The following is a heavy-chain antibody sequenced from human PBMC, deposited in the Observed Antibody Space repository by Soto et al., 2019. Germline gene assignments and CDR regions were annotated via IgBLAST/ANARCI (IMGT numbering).Heavy chain of an antibody. CDR3: ARAGVTHGFDY. V-gene: IGHV3-74*03. J-gene: IGHJ4*02. CDR1: GFTFSSYW. CDR2: IDSDETVT. D-gene: IGHD2-8*01. Sequence: EVQLVESGGGLVQPGGTLRLSCAASGFTFSSYWMHWVRQAPGKGLVWVSRIDSDETVTTYADSVKGRFTISRDNAKNTLYLQMNGRGAEDTAVYYWARAGVTHGFDYWGQGVRVTVSS.